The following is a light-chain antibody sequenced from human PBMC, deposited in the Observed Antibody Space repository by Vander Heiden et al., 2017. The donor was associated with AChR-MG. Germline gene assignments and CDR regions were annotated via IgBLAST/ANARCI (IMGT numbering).Light chain of an antibody. CDR2: DVP. V-gene: IGLV2-11*01. J-gene: IGLJ2*01. Sequence: QPALTPPRPVSGSPGPSVTITCTGTSSDVGGYNSVSWNQQHPGKAPKMIIFDVPERPAGVPDRFSGSKADNTASLTISGLQAEDEADYHCCSYAGGYTWLFGGGTKVTV. CDR1: SSDVGGYNS. CDR3: CSYAGGYTWL.